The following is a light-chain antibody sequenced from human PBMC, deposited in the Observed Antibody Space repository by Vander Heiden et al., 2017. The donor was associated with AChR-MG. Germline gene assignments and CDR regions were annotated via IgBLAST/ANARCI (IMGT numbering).Light chain of an antibody. CDR2: RDN. CDR3: ATWDDGLRGLFV. CDR1: SSNIGSNT. V-gene: IGLV1-44*01. J-gene: IGLJ1*01. Sequence: QSVLTHPPVASATPGQSVAMSCSGSSSNIGSNTANWYQHRPGMALKLLIYRDNPRPSGVPDRFSGYKSGTSASLAISGLQSEDEADYSCATWDDGLRGLFVFGTGTKVTVL.